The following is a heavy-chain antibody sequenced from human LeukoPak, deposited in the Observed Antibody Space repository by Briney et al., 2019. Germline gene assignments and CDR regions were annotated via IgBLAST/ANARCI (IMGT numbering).Heavy chain of an antibody. V-gene: IGHV3-73*01. Sequence: GGSLTLSCAASGFTFSVSAMHWVRQASGKGLEWVGRIRSKANNYAPAYAASVKGRFTISRDDSKNTAYLQMNSLKTEDTAVYYCTATGGKTTVTTLGGPLGGRIYYYYMDVWGEGTTVTVSS. CDR3: TATGGKTTVTTLGGPLGGRIYYYYMDV. CDR2: IRSKANNYAP. CDR1: GFTFSVSA. J-gene: IGHJ6*03. D-gene: IGHD4-17*01.